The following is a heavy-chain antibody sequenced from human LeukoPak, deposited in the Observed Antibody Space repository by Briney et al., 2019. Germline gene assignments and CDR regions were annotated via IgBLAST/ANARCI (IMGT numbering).Heavy chain of an antibody. CDR3: ARGAIPLGYCSGGSCSSLDY. J-gene: IGHJ4*02. CDR1: GGSFSGYY. CDR2: INHSGST. Sequence: PETLSLTCAVYGGSFSGYYWSWIRQPPGKGLEWIGEINHSGSTNYNPSLKSRVTISVDTSKNQFSLKLSSVTAADTAVYYCARGAIPLGYCSGGSCSSLDYWGQGTLVTVSS. V-gene: IGHV4-34*01. D-gene: IGHD2-15*01.